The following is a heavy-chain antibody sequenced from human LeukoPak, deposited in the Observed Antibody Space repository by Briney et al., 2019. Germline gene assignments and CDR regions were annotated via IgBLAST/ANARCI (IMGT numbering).Heavy chain of an antibody. CDR2: ISYDGSNK. CDR3: AGDSSH. V-gene: IGHV3-30-3*02. J-gene: IGHJ4*02. D-gene: IGHD3-22*01. Sequence: GGSLRLSCAASGFTFSSYAMHWVRQAPGKGLEWVAVISYDGSNKYYADSVKGRFTISRDNSKNTLYLQMNSLRAEDTAVYYCAGDSSHWGQGTLVTVSS. CDR1: GFTFSSYA.